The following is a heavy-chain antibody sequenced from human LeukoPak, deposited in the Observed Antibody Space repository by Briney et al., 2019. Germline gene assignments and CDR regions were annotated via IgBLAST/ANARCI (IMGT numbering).Heavy chain of an antibody. CDR1: GGSFSSYY. V-gene: IGHV4-59*01. Sequence: SETLSLTCTVSGGSFSSYYWSWIRQPPGKGLEWIGYIYYSGNANYNPSLKSRVTISVDTSKNHFSLKLTSVTAADTAVYYCARFVLAGTPVGSPSNWFDPWGQGTLVIVSS. D-gene: IGHD6-19*01. J-gene: IGHJ5*02. CDR3: ARFVLAGTPVGSPSNWFDP. CDR2: IYYSGNA.